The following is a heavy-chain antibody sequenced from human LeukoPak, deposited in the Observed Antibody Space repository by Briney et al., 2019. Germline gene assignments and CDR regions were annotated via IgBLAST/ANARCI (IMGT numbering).Heavy chain of an antibody. CDR2: ISSSSSYI. CDR3: ARVIYGSGTYYKGWFDP. J-gene: IGHJ5*02. CDR1: GFTFSSYS. V-gene: IGHV3-21*01. Sequence: GGSLRLSCAASGFTFSSYSMNWDRQAPGKGLEWVSSISSSSSYIYYADSVKGRFTISRDNAKNSLYLQMNSLRAEDTAVYYCARVIYGSGTYYKGWFDPWGQGTLVTVSS. D-gene: IGHD3-10*01.